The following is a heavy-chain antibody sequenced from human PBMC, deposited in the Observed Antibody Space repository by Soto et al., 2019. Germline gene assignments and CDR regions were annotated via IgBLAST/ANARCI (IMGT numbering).Heavy chain of an antibody. Sequence: EVQLVESGGGLVQPGGSLRLYCAASGFTFFAYWMHWVRQVPGKGLVWVSRINSDGSHTRYADSVRGRFTISRDNSKNTVNLQMNSLNAEGADVSDGEKDGEDGEYAGDNWLDSWGQGSLVTVSS. V-gene: IGHV3-74*01. D-gene: IGHD2-21*01. CDR2: INSDGSHT. CDR1: GFTFFAYW. CDR3: EKDGEDGEYAGDNWLDS. J-gene: IGHJ5*01.